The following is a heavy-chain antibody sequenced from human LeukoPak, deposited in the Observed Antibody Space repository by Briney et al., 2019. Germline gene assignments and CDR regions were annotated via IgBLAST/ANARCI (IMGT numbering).Heavy chain of an antibody. Sequence: ASVKVSCKASGYTFTAFYMHWVRQASGQGLEWMGWISPNSGGTNYTQNFQGRVTMTRDTSISTAYMELRSLRSDDTAVYYCARAKSAIAVAANGDYWGQGTLVTVSS. CDR2: ISPNSGGT. CDR3: ARAKSAIAVAANGDY. CDR1: GYTFTAFY. D-gene: IGHD6-19*01. J-gene: IGHJ4*02. V-gene: IGHV1-2*02.